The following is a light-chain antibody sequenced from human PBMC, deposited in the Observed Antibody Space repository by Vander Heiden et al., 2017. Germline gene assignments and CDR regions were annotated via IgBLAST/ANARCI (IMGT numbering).Light chain of an antibody. J-gene: IGKJ2*01. CDR3: QQANSFPYT. V-gene: IGKV1-12*01. Sequence: DIQMTQSPSSVSASVGDRVTITCRASQDISRWLAWYQQKPGKAPKLLIYAASSLQSGVPSRFSGSGSGTDFTLTISSLQPADFATYYCQQANSFPYTFGQGTKLEI. CDR2: AAS. CDR1: QDISRW.